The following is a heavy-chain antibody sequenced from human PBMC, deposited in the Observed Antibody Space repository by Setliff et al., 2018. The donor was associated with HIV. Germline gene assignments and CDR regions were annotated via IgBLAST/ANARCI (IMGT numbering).Heavy chain of an antibody. D-gene: IGHD2-15*01. CDR2: ISAYNGNT. J-gene: IGHJ4*02. Sequence: VKVSCKASGYTFTDYGISWVRQAPGQGLEWMGWISAYNGNTKYAQKFQGRVTMTTHTSTNTAYMELSSLRSEDTAVYYCATDPHSVDYWGQGTLVTVSS. CDR3: ATDPHSVDY. V-gene: IGHV1-18*01. CDR1: GYTFTDYG.